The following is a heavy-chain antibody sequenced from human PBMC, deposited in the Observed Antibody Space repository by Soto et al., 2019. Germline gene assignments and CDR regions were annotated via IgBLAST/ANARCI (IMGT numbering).Heavy chain of an antibody. CDR2: IYSGGST. D-gene: IGHD3-10*01. CDR3: ARSVTYYYGSGSHPPSHFDY. Sequence: GGSLRLSCAASGFTVSSNYMSWVRQAPGKGLEWVSVIYSGGSTYYADSVKGRFTISRDNSKNTLYLQMNSLRAEDTAVYYCARSVTYYYGSGSHPPSHFDYWGQGTLVT. V-gene: IGHV3-66*01. J-gene: IGHJ4*02. CDR1: GFTVSSNY.